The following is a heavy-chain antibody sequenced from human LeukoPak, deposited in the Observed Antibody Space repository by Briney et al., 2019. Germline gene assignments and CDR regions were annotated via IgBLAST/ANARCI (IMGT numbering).Heavy chain of an antibody. CDR1: GFTFSSYA. CDR3: ARDRGSHFDY. V-gene: IGHV3-30*04. CDR2: ISYDGSNK. Sequence: GRSLRLSCAASGFTFSSYAMHWVRQAPGRGLEWVAVISYDGSNKYYADSMKGRFTISRDNSKNTLYLQMNSLRAEDTAVYYCARDRGSHFDYWGQGTLVTVSS. J-gene: IGHJ4*02.